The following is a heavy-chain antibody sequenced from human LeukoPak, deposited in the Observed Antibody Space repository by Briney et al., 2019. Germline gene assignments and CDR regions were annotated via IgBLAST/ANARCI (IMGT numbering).Heavy chain of an antibody. V-gene: IGHV4-30-2*01. Sequence: SETVSLTCAVSGGSISGGGYSWSWIRQPPGKGLEWIGYIYHSGSTYYNPSLKSRVTISVDRSKNQFSLKLSSVTAADTAVYYCATTYYDSDYGMDVWGQGTTVTVSS. CDR3: ATTYYDSDYGMDV. D-gene: IGHD3-3*01. J-gene: IGHJ6*02. CDR2: IYHSGST. CDR1: GGSISGGGYS.